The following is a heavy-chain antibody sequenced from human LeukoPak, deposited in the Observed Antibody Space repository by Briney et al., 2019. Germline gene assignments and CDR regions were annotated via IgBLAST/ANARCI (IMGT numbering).Heavy chain of an antibody. Sequence: ASVKVSCKASGYTFTGYYMHWVRQAPGQGLEWMGWINPNSGGTNYAQKFQGRVTMTRDTSISTAYMELSRLRSDDTAVYYCARAPRDGWGKASFDIWGQGTMVTVSS. V-gene: IGHV1-2*02. CDR3: ARAPRDGWGKASFDI. CDR1: GYTFTGYY. D-gene: IGHD7-27*01. J-gene: IGHJ3*02. CDR2: INPNSGGT.